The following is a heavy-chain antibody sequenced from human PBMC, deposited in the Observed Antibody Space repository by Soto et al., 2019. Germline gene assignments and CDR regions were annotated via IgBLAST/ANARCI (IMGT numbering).Heavy chain of an antibody. V-gene: IGHV1-46*03. J-gene: IGHJ4*02. CDR1: GYTFTSYY. CDR2: INPSGGST. Sequence: GASVKVSCKASGYTFTSYYMHWVRQAPGQGLEWMGIINPSGGSTSYAQKFQGRVTMTRDTSTSTVYMELSSLRSEDTAVYYCARVYCSGGSCYPLDYWGQGTLVTVSS. D-gene: IGHD2-15*01. CDR3: ARVYCSGGSCYPLDY.